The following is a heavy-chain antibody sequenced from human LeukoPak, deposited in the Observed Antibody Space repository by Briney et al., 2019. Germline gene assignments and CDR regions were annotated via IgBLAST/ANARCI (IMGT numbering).Heavy chain of an antibody. Sequence: PGGSLRLSCAASGFTFSSYSMNWVRQAPGKGLEWVSYISSSSSTIYYADSVKGRSTISRDNAKNSLYLQMNSLRAEDTAVYYCARDGWAAAGACDYWGQGTLVTVSS. V-gene: IGHV3-48*01. CDR3: ARDGWAAAGACDY. CDR1: GFTFSSYS. J-gene: IGHJ4*02. D-gene: IGHD6-13*01. CDR2: ISSSSSTI.